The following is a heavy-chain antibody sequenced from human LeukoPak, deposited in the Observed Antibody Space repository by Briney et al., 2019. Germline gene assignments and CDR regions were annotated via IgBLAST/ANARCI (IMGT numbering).Heavy chain of an antibody. J-gene: IGHJ4*02. D-gene: IGHD2-2*01. V-gene: IGHV4-59*01. CDR1: GGSISSYY. CDR3: ARILRDCSSTSCYAGTVDY. Sequence: SETPSLTCTVSGGSISSYYWSWIRQPPGKGLEWIGYIYYSGSTNYNPSLKSRVTISVDTSKNQFSLKLSSVTAADTAVYYCARILRDCSSTSCYAGTVDYWGQGTLVTVSS. CDR2: IYYSGST.